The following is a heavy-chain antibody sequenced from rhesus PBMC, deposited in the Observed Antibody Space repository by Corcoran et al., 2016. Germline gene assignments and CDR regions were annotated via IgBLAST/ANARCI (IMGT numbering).Heavy chain of an antibody. CDR2: IYGSGSST. CDR1: GGSISSSY. V-gene: IGHV4-169*02. CDR3: ARDGSSGWYWAY. D-gene: IGHD6-31*01. J-gene: IGHJ4*01. Sequence: QLQLQESGPGLVKPSETLSVTCAVSGGSISSSYWSWIRQAPGKGLEWIGYIYGSGSSTNYNPSLKSRVTLSVDTSKNQLSLKLSSVTTADTAVYYRARDGSSGWYWAYWGQGVLVTVSS.